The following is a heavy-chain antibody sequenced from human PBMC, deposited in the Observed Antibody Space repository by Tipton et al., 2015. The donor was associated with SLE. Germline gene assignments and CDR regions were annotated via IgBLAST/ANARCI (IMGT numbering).Heavy chain of an antibody. Sequence: SLRLSCAASGFTFSDYYMSWIRQAPGKGLEWVSYISSSGSTIYYADSVKGRFTISRDNAKNSLYLQMNSLRAEDTAVYYCARDVAAAGLRYFDLCGRGTLVTVSS. V-gene: IGHV3-11*01. CDR2: ISSSGSTI. J-gene: IGHJ2*01. D-gene: IGHD6-13*01. CDR3: ARDVAAAGLRYFDL. CDR1: GFTFSDYY.